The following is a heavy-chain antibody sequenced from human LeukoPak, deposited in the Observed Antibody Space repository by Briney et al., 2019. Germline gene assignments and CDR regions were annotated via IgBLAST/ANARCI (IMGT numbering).Heavy chain of an antibody. CDR2: ISAYNGNT. J-gene: IGHJ4*02. V-gene: IGHV1-18*01. D-gene: IGHD3-22*01. CDR1: GYTFTSYG. Sequence: GASVKVSCKASGYTFTSYGTSWVRQAPGQGLEWMGWISAYNGNTNYAQKLQGRVTMTTDTSTSTAYMELRSLRSDDTAVYYCARGGAYYYDSSGSDYWGQGTLVTVSS. CDR3: ARGGAYYYDSSGSDY.